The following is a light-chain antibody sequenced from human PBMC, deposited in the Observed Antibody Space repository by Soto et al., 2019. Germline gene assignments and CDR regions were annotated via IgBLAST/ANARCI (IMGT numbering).Light chain of an antibody. V-gene: IGLV1-40*01. J-gene: IGLJ1*01. Sequence: QSVLTQPPSVSGAPGQRVTISCTGSSSNIGAGYDVHWYQQLPGTVPKLLIYGNSNRPSGVPDRFSGSKSGTSATLGITGFQTGDEADYYCGSWDSSLSAYVFGTGTKLTVL. CDR3: GSWDSSLSAYV. CDR1: SSNIGAGYD. CDR2: GNS.